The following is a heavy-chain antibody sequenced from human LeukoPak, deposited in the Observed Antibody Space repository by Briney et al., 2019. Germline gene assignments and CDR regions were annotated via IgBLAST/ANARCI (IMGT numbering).Heavy chain of an antibody. J-gene: IGHJ4*02. CDR2: IPYAGSNE. CDR3: ATNGDYEFDF. CDR1: GFTFSSYG. D-gene: IGHD4-17*01. Sequence: GRSLRLSCAASGFTFSSYGMHWVRQAPGKGLEWVAVIPYAGSNEYYTDSVKGRFTISRDNSKNTLYLQMNSLRADDTAVYYCATNGDYEFDFWGQGTLVTVSS. V-gene: IGHV3-30*03.